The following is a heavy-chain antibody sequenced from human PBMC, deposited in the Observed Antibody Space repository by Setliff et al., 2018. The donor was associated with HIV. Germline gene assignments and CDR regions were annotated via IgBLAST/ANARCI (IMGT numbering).Heavy chain of an antibody. CDR2: INDGNGNT. Sequence: RASVKVSCKASGYTFTNYAIHWVRQAPGLGLEWMGWINDGNGNTKYSQNFQGRVTITRDTSSTTSYMELSGLKSEDTAVYYCARIFLRGLQYGGLDIWGQGTLVTVSS. D-gene: IGHD4-4*01. CDR3: ARIFLRGLQYGGLDI. CDR1: GYTFTNYA. V-gene: IGHV1-3*01. J-gene: IGHJ3*02.